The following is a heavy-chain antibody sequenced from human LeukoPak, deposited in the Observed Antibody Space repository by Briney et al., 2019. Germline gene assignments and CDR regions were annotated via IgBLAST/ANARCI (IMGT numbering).Heavy chain of an antibody. CDR2: IIPIFGTA. CDR1: GGTFSSYA. D-gene: IGHD2-15*01. J-gene: IGHJ4*02. Sequence: SVKVSCKASGGTFSSYAISWVRQAPGQGLEWMGGIIPIFGTANYAQKFQGRVTITADKSTSTGYMELSSLRSEDTAVYYCASPPYDCSGGSCYYFDYWGQGTLVTVSS. V-gene: IGHV1-69*06. CDR3: ASPPYDCSGGSCYYFDY.